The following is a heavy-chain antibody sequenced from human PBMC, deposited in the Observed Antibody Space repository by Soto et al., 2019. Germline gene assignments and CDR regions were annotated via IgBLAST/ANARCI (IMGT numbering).Heavy chain of an antibody. CDR3: ARLHGYXIXXSCXXXXAXXX. J-gene: IGHJ6*02. Sequence: SETLSLTCTVSGGSISSYYWSWIRQPPGKGLEWIGYIYYSGSTNYNPSLKSRVTISVDTSKNQFSLKLSSVTAADTALYYCARLHGYXIXXSCXXXXAXXXWGQGTTVTVX. V-gene: IGHV4-59*08. D-gene: IGHD2-2*01. CDR2: IYYSGST. CDR1: GGSISSYY.